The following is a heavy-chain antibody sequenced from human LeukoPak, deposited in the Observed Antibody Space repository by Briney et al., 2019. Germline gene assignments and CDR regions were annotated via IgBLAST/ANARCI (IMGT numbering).Heavy chain of an antibody. D-gene: IGHD6-6*01. Sequence: ASVKVSCKASGYTFTSYDINWVRQATGQGLEWMGWMNPNSGNTGYAQKFQGRVTMTRNTSISTAYMELSSLRSEDTAVYYCARGRRAYSISFHDAFDIWGQGTMVTVSS. CDR2: MNPNSGNT. J-gene: IGHJ3*02. CDR3: ARGRRAYSISFHDAFDI. V-gene: IGHV1-8*01. CDR1: GYTFTSYD.